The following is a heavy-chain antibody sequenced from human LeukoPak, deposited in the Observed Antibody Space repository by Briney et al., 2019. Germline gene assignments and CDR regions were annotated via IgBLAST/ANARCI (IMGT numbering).Heavy chain of an antibody. V-gene: IGHV3-30*18. CDR2: LSYDGNSK. D-gene: IGHD3-9*01. CDR1: GFIFSNYG. J-gene: IGHJ4*02. CDR3: AKENYDSLPDYFSFFDY. Sequence: GGSLRLSCAASGFIFSNYGMHWVRQAPGKGLEWVAVLSYDGNSKYYADSVKGRFTISRDNSKNTVYLQMNSLRAEDTAVYYCAKENYDSLPDYFSFFDYWGQGTLVTVSS.